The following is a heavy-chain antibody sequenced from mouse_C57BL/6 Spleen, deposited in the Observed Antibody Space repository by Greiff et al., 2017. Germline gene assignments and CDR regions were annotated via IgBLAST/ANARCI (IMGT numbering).Heavy chain of an antibody. CDR2: ISSGSSTI. J-gene: IGHJ2*01. D-gene: IGHD4-1*01. CDR1: GFTFSDYG. Sequence: DVMLVESGGGLVKPGGSLKLSCAASGFTFSDYGMHWVRQAPEKGLEWDAYISSGSSTIYYADTVKGRFTISRDNAKNTLFLQMTSLRSEDTAMYYCARGELGYFDYWGQGTTLTVSS. V-gene: IGHV5-17*01. CDR3: ARGELGYFDY.